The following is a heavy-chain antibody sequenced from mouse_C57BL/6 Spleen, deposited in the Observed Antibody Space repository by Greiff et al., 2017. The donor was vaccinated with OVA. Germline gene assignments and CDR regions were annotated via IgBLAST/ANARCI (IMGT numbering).Heavy chain of an antibody. J-gene: IGHJ2*01. V-gene: IGHV5-6*01. Sequence: EVQRVESGGDLVKPGGSLKLSCAASGFTFSSYGMSWVRQTPDQRLEWVATISSGGSYTYYPDSVKGRFTIARDNAKNTLYLQMSSLKSEDTAMYYCARHMDYGSSYNDLDYWGQGTTLTVSS. CDR3: ARHMDYGSSYNDLDY. CDR2: ISSGGSYT. D-gene: IGHD1-1*01. CDR1: GFTFSSYG.